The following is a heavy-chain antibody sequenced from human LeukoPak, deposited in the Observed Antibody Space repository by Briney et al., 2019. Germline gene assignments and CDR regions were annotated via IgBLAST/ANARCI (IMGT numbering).Heavy chain of an antibody. CDR1: GFTFGDYA. V-gene: IGHV3-49*04. CDR2: IRSKAYGGTT. CDR3: AKDPCGGDCYAHDF. J-gene: IGHJ4*02. Sequence: PGRSLRLSCTASGFTFGDYAMSWVRQAPGKGLEWVGFIRSKAYGGTTEYAASVKGRFTISRDDSKNTLYLQMNSLRAEDTAVYYCAKDPCGGDCYAHDFWGQGTPVTVSS. D-gene: IGHD2-21*02.